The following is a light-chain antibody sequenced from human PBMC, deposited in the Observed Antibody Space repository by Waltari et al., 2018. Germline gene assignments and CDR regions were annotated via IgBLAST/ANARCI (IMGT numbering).Light chain of an antibody. CDR1: KNIGNN. Sequence: ETIMTQSPATLSVSPGESATLSCRASKNIGNNLPWYYQTPGQAPRLLRYVTSSRSTGIPGRFFGSGSGTDFTLTISSLQSEDFGVYYCQQYNEWPYTFGQGTKVDLK. V-gene: IGKV3-15*01. J-gene: IGKJ2*01. CDR3: QQYNEWPYT. CDR2: VTS.